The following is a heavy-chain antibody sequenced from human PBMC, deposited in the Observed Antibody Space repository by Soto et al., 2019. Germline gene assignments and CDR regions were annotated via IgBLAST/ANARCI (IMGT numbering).Heavy chain of an antibody. CDR1: GGTFSSYA. D-gene: IGHD2-15*01. J-gene: IGHJ6*02. Sequence: QVQLVQSGAEVKKPGSSVKVSCKASGGTFSSYAISWVRQAPGQGLEWVGGIIPIFGTANYAQKLQGRVTITADESTSTAYMELSSLRPEDTAVYYCARGCSGGGCYYYYYSMDVWGQGTTVTVSS. CDR2: IIPIFGTA. CDR3: ARGCSGGGCYYYYYSMDV. V-gene: IGHV1-69*01.